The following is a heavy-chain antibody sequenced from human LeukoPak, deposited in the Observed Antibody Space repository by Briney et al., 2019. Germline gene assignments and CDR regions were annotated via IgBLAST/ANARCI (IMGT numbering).Heavy chain of an antibody. Sequence: SETLSLTCTVSGGSISSYYWSWIRQPPGKGLEWIGYIYYSGSTNYNPSLKSRVTISVDTSKNQFSLKLSSVTAADTAVYYCARGDSSGYYLPFDYWGQGTLVTVSS. CDR3: ARGDSSGYYLPFDY. J-gene: IGHJ4*02. CDR2: IYYSGST. CDR1: GGSISSYY. D-gene: IGHD3-22*01. V-gene: IGHV4-59*01.